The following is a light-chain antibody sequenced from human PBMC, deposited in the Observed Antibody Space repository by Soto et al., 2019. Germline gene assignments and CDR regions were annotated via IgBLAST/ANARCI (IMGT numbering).Light chain of an antibody. Sequence: DIQMTQSPSTLSASIGDRVTITCRTSQSVDSWLAWYQQKPGKAPKLLIYKASSLQTRGPSRFSGSVSGTEFTLTISSVQPDDFATCYCQHYNDYSRLFGQGTKVEIK. V-gene: IGKV1-5*03. CDR1: QSVDSW. CDR3: QHYNDYSRL. J-gene: IGKJ1*01. CDR2: KAS.